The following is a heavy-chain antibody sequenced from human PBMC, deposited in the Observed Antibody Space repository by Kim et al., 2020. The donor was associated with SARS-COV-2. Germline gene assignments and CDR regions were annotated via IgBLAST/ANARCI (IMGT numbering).Heavy chain of an antibody. CDR2: IYPGDSDT. Sequence: GESLKISCKGSGYSFTSYWIGWVRQMPGKGLEWMGIIYPGDSDTRYSPSFQGQVTISADKSISTAYLQWSSLKASDTAMYYCATLSGHAAGTSYFDYWGQGTLVTVSS. V-gene: IGHV5-51*01. CDR3: ATLSGHAAGTSYFDY. CDR1: GYSFTSYW. J-gene: IGHJ4*02. D-gene: IGHD6-13*01.